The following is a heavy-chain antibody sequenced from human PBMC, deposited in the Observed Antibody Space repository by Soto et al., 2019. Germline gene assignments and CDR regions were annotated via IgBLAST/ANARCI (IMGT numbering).Heavy chain of an antibody. V-gene: IGHV3-23*01. CDR2: ISGSGGST. Sequence: GGSLRLSCAASGFTFSNYAMNWVRQAPGKGLEWVSVISGSGGSTYYADSVKGRFTISRDNSKNTVYLQMNSLRAEDTAVYYCARVFRVEGAYGAGAFFDDWAQGTLVTVSS. J-gene: IGHJ4*02. D-gene: IGHD1-26*01. CDR3: ARVFRVEGAYGAGAFFDD. CDR1: GFTFSNYA.